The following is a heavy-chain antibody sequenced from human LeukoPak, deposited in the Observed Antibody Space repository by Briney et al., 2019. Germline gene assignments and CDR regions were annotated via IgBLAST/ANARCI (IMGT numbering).Heavy chain of an antibody. J-gene: IGHJ4*02. CDR2: ISYDGSNK. Sequence: PGGSLRLSCAASGFTFSSYGMHWVRQAPGKGLEWVAVISYDGSNKYYADSVKGRFTISRDSSKNTLYLQMNSLRAEDTAVYYCAKAPSGSYQSMGYWGQGTLVTVSS. CDR1: GFTFSSYG. CDR3: AKAPSGSYQSMGY. V-gene: IGHV3-30*18. D-gene: IGHD3-10*01.